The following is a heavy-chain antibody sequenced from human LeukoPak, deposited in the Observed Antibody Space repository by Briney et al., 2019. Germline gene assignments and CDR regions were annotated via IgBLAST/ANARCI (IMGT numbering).Heavy chain of an antibody. CDR3: ARDLGYSYGDF. V-gene: IGHV4-59*01. CDR2: IYYSGST. CDR1: GGSISSYY. J-gene: IGHJ4*02. D-gene: IGHD5-18*01. Sequence: PSETLSLTCTVSGGSISSYYWSWIRQPPGKGLEWIGYIYYSGSTNYNPSLKSRVTISVDTSKNQFSLKLSSVTAADTAVYYCARDLGYSYGDFWGQGTLVTVSS.